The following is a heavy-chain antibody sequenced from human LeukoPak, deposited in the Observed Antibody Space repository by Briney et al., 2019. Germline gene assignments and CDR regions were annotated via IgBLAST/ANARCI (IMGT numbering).Heavy chain of an antibody. CDR1: GFTFSSYS. CDR3: ARDGIYDFWSVAAYYYYYGMDV. CDR2: ISSSSSYI. Sequence: PGGSLRLSCAASGFTFSSYSMNWVRQAPGKGLEWVSSISSSSSYIYYADSVKGRFTISRDNAKNSLYLQMNSLRAEDTAVYYCARDGIYDFWSVAAYYYYYGMDVWGQGTTVTVSS. J-gene: IGHJ6*02. V-gene: IGHV3-21*01. D-gene: IGHD3-3*01.